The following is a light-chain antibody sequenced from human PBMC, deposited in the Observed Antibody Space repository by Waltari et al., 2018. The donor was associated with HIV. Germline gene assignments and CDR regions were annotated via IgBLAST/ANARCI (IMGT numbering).Light chain of an antibody. J-gene: IGLJ3*02. V-gene: IGLV1-51*01. Sequence: QSVLTQPPSVSAAPGQSVTISCFGGSSNICHNYVSWSQQRPGKPPKLLIYDNNKRPSGIPDRFSASKSGTSATLGITGVQTADEADYYCGTWDNTLIAFWMFGGGTKLTVL. CDR3: GTWDNTLIAFWM. CDR1: SSNICHNY. CDR2: DNN.